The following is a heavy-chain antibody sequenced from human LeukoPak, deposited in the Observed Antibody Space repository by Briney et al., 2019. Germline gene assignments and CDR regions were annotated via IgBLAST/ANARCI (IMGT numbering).Heavy chain of an antibody. Sequence: ASVKVSCKASGYTFTSYYMHWVRQAPGQGLEWMGIINPSGGSTSYAQKLQGRVTMTTDTSPSTDYMELRSLRSDDTAVYYCARCGYSYDYYYYYYYMDVWGKGTTVTVSS. CDR1: GYTFTSYY. CDR2: INPSGGST. J-gene: IGHJ6*03. V-gene: IGHV1-46*01. D-gene: IGHD5-18*01. CDR3: ARCGYSYDYYYYYYYMDV.